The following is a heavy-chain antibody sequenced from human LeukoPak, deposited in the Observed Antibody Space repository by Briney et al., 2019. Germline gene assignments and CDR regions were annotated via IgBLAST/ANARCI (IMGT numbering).Heavy chain of an antibody. V-gene: IGHV3-23*01. CDR2: ISGSGGST. CDR1: GFTFSSYA. D-gene: IGHD1-26*01. CDR3: AKSQDGGRLFHFDY. J-gene: IGHJ4*02. Sequence: GGSLRLSCAASGFTFSSYAMSWVRQAPGKGLEWVSVISGSGGSTYSADSVKGRFTISRDNSKSTLYLQMNSLRAEDTAVYFCAKSQDGGRLFHFDYWGQGTLVTVSS.